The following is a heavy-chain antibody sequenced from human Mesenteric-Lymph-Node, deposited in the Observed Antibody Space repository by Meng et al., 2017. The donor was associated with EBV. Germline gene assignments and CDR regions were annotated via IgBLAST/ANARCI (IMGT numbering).Heavy chain of an antibody. CDR1: GFDFKSYS. CDR2: ISRSSFDI. Sequence: VGSGGGLVKSGGYLSLSCGASGFDFKSYSMDWVRQAPGKGLEWVAHISRSSFDIYYADSVRGRFTISRDNAKNSLYLQMDSLRAEDTAVYYCARELVANTFDFWGQGTLVTVSS. D-gene: IGHD2-8*02. V-gene: IGHV3-21*05. CDR3: ARELVANTFDF. J-gene: IGHJ4*02.